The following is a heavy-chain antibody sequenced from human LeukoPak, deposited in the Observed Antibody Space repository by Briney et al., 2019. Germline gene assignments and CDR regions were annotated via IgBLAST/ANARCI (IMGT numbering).Heavy chain of an antibody. CDR2: MNPNSGNT. D-gene: IGHD6-6*01. CDR1: GYTLTDYY. J-gene: IGHJ6*02. CDR3: ARGLKSSTSLVYGMDV. V-gene: IGHV1-8*02. Sequence: ASVKVSCKASGYTLTDYYMHWVRQATGQGLEWMGWMNPNSGNTGYAQKFQGRVTMTRNTSISTAYMELSSLRSEDTAVYYCARGLKSSTSLVYGMDVWGQGTTVTVSS.